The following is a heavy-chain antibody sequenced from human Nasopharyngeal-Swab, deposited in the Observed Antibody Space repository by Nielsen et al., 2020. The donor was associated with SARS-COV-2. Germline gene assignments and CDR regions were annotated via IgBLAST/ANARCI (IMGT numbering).Heavy chain of an antibody. V-gene: IGHV3-9*01. CDR1: GFTFDDYA. CDR2: ISWNSGSI. D-gene: IGHD1-26*01. J-gene: IGHJ4*02. CDR3: ARVNSYSSSGSYDY. Sequence: SLKISCAASGFTFDDYAMHWVRQAPGKGLEWVSGISWNSGSIGYADSVKGRFTISRDNAKNSLYLQMNSLRAEDTALYYCARVNSYSSSGSYDYWGQGTLVTVSS.